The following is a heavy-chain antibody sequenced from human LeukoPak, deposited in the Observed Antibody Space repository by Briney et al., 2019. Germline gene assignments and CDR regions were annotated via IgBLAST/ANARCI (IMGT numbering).Heavy chain of an antibody. CDR2: ISSSSSYI. V-gene: IGHV3-21*01. J-gene: IGHJ4*02. Sequence: PGGSLRLSCAASGFTFSTYTMNWVRQAPGKGLQWVSSISSSSSYIYYADSVKGRFTISRDNAQNSLYLQMNSLRAEDTAVYYCARGGYCSGGRCGTDYWGQGTLVTVSS. CDR3: ARGGYCSGGRCGTDY. CDR1: GFTFSTYT. D-gene: IGHD2-15*01.